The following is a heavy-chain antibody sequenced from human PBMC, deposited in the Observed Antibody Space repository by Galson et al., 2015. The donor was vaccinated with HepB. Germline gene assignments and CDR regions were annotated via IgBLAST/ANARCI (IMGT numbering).Heavy chain of an antibody. CDR1: GGTFSSYA. Sequence: SVKVSCKASGGTFSSYAISWVRQAPGQGLEWMGGIIPILGIANYAQKFQGRVTITADKSTSTAYMELSSLRSEDTAVYYCARSSRSWVAARPGYYYYYMDVWGKGTTVTVSS. CDR2: IIPILGIA. D-gene: IGHD6-6*01. J-gene: IGHJ6*03. CDR3: ARSSRSWVAARPGYYYYYMDV. V-gene: IGHV1-69*10.